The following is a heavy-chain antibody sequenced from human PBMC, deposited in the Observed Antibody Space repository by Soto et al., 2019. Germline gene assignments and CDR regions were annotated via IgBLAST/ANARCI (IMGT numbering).Heavy chain of an antibody. CDR3: ARPKNYYDSPMPLIFDY. CDR2: IWYDGSNK. J-gene: IGHJ4*02. CDR1: GFTFSSYG. Sequence: GGSLRLSCAASGFTFSSYGMHWVRQAPGKGLEWVAVIWYDGSNKYYADSVKGRFTISRDNSKNTLYLQMNSLRAEDTAVYYCARPKNYYDSPMPLIFDYWGQGTLVTVSS. V-gene: IGHV3-33*01. D-gene: IGHD3-22*01.